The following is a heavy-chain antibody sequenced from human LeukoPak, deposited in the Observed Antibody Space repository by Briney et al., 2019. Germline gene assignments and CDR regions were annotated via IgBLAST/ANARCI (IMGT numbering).Heavy chain of an antibody. Sequence: GGSLRRSCAASGFTFNRYNMNWVRQAPGKGLEWVSSISSSSSYIYYADSVKGRFTISRDNAKNSLYLQMNSLRAEDTAIYYCARQTGSGLFILPGGQGTLVTVSS. CDR1: GFTFNRYN. V-gene: IGHV3-21*01. J-gene: IGHJ4*02. CDR2: ISSSSSYI. D-gene: IGHD3/OR15-3a*01. CDR3: ARQTGSGLFILP.